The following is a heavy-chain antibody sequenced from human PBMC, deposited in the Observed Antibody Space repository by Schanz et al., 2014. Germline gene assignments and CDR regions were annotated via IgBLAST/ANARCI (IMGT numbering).Heavy chain of an antibody. CDR3: VRDSFFAFDY. J-gene: IGHJ4*02. CDR1: GFTLSSYG. CDR2: INSDGTKR. D-gene: IGHD3-3*01. Sequence: VQLVASGGGLVQPGGSLRLSCAASGFTLSSYGMHWVRQAPGKGLEWVAFINSDGTKRFYADSVKSRFTISRDNSRNTLYLQMNSLRAEDTAVYYCVRDSFFAFDYWGQGTLVTVSS. V-gene: IGHV3-33*08.